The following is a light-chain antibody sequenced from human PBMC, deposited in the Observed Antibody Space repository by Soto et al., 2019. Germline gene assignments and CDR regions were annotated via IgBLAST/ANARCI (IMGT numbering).Light chain of an antibody. Sequence: DIQMTQSPSTLSASIGDRVTITCRASQSINSWLAWYQQIPGKAPKLLIYDASSLESGVPSRFSGSGSGTEFTLTIISLQPDDFATYYCQQCYSYWTFGQGTKVEIK. J-gene: IGKJ1*01. V-gene: IGKV1-5*01. CDR1: QSINSW. CDR3: QQCYSYWT. CDR2: DAS.